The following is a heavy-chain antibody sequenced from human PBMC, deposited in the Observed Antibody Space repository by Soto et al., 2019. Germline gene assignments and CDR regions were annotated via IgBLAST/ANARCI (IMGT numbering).Heavy chain of an antibody. CDR2: ISYDGSNK. J-gene: IGHJ3*02. D-gene: IGHD3-16*01. V-gene: IGHV3-30*18. Sequence: QVQLVESGGGVVQPGRSLRLSCAASGFTFSSYGMHWVRQAPGKGLEWVAVISYDGSNKYYADSVKGRFTISRDNXXNTLYLQMNSLRAEDTAVYYCAKVVGDLGSDAFDIWGQGTMVTVSS. CDR3: AKVVGDLGSDAFDI. CDR1: GFTFSSYG.